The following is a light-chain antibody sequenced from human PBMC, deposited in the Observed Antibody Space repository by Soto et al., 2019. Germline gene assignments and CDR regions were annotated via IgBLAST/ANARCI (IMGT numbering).Light chain of an antibody. J-gene: IGLJ1*01. Sequence: QSVLTQPPSASGSPGQSVTISCTGTSSDVGGYNYVSWYQQHPGKAPKVMIYEVSKRPSGVPDRFSGSKPGNTASLTVSGIQAEDEADYYCSSYAGSNNFVFGTG. CDR3: SSYAGSNNFV. CDR1: SSDVGGYNY. CDR2: EVS. V-gene: IGLV2-8*01.